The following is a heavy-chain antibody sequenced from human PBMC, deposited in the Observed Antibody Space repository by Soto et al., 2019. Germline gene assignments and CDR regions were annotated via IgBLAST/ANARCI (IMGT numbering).Heavy chain of an antibody. D-gene: IGHD3-22*01. CDR1: RFSFSTYA. CDR2: ISYDGRNQ. V-gene: IGHV3-30*18. CDR3: AKGGGDGYYDSSGYSFDS. Sequence: QVQLVESGGGVVQPGGSLRLSCATSRFSFSTYAMHWVRQAPGKGLEWVAVISYDGRNQNYADAVKGRFTISRDNSKNTLYLQVNSLTTEDTAVYYCAKGGGDGYYDSSGYSFDSWGQGTLVTVSS. J-gene: IGHJ4*02.